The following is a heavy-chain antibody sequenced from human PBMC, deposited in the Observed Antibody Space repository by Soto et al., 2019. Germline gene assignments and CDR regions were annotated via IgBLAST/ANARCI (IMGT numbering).Heavy chain of an antibody. J-gene: IGHJ5*02. Sequence: GGSLRLSCAASGFTFNTYEMNWVRQAPGKGLGWVSYISRTGSNIYYTDALRGRFTISRGNAKNSLHLQMNSLRAEDTAVYYCTRDASRDSSARGWFDPWGPGTLVTVSS. CDR2: ISRTGSNI. D-gene: IGHD6-13*01. CDR3: TRDASRDSSARGWFDP. V-gene: IGHV3-48*03. CDR1: GFTFNTYE.